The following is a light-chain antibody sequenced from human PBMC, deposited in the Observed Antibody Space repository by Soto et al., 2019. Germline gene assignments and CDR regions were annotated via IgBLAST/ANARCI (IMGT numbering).Light chain of an antibody. J-gene: IGKJ5*01. Sequence: DIQMTQSPSSLSASVGDRVTITCQASQNINNYLNWYQQKPGRAPKLLIYDASNLEAGVPSRFRGSASGTASTFNISRLQPEDIATYYRKPYDNLHKFGHGTRLE. CDR2: DAS. V-gene: IGKV1-33*01. CDR3: KPYDNLHK. CDR1: QNINNY.